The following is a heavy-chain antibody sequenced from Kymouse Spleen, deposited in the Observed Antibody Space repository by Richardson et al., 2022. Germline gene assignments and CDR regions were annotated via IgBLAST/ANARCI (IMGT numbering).Heavy chain of an antibody. CDR1: GGSFSGYY. V-gene: IGHV4-34*01. CDR3: ARGRTYYYGSGSSNWFDP. Sequence: QVQLQQWGAGLLKPSETLSLTCAVYGGSFSGYYWSWIRQPPGKGLEWIGEINHSGSTNYNPSLKSRVTISVDTSKNQFSLKLSSVTAADTAVYYCARGRTYYYGSGSSNWFDPWGQGTLVTVSS. J-gene: IGHJ5*02. CDR2: INHSGST. D-gene: IGHD3-10*01.